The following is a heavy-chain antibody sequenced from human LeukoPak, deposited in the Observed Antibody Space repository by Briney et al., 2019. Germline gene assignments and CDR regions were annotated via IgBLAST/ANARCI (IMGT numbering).Heavy chain of an antibody. CDR2: IYYSEST. Sequence: SETLSLTCTVSGGSLSSGGYYWSWIRQPPGKGLEWIGYIYYSESTNYNPPLKSRVTISVDTSKNQFSLKLTSVTAADTAVYYCARKDYGDYSFDYWGQGTLVTVSS. V-gene: IGHV4-61*08. D-gene: IGHD4-17*01. CDR1: GGSLSSGGYY. CDR3: ARKDYGDYSFDY. J-gene: IGHJ4*02.